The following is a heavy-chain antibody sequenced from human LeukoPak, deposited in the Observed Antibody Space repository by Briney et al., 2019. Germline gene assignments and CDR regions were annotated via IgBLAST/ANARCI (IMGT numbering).Heavy chain of an antibody. CDR2: IYYSGST. CDR3: ARVGYSGYDSFDY. J-gene: IGHJ4*02. D-gene: IGHD5-12*01. V-gene: IGHV4-59*01. CDR1: GGSISSYY. Sequence: SETLSLTCTVSGGSISSYYWSWIRQPPGKGLEWIGYIYYSGSTNYNPSLKSRVTISVDTSKNQFSLKLSSVTAADTAVYYCARVGYSGYDSFDYWGQGTLVTVSS.